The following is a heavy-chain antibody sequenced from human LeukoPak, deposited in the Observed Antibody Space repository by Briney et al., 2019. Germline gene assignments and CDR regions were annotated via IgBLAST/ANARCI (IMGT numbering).Heavy chain of an antibody. D-gene: IGHD6-25*01. CDR1: GFTVSSNY. CDR3: ARDQRDYFDY. V-gene: IGHV3-53*01. CDR2: IYSGGST. J-gene: IGHJ4*02. Sequence: GGSLRLSCAASGFTVSSNYMSWVRRAPGKGLEWVSVIYSGGSTYYADSVKGRFTISRDNSKNTLYLQMNSLRAEDTAVYYCARDQRDYFDYWGQGTLVTVSS.